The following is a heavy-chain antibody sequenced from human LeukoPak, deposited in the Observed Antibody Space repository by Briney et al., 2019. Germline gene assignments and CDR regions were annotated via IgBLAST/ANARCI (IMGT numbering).Heavy chain of an antibody. J-gene: IGHJ4*02. Sequence: PGGSLRLFCAASGLTFSDYAMRWVRQAPGKGLEWVSTISGSGGDTYYADSVKGRFTISRDNSKSTLYLQMNSLRAEDTAVYYCAKPLMYYYDSSGYYFPFDSWGQGTLVTVSS. V-gene: IGHV3-23*01. D-gene: IGHD3-22*01. CDR3: AKPLMYYYDSSGYYFPFDS. CDR1: GLTFSDYA. CDR2: ISGSGGDT.